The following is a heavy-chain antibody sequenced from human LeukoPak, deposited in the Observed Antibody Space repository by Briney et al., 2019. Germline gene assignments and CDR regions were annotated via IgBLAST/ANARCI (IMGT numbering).Heavy chain of an antibody. CDR3: ASGNWGDFWSGY. V-gene: IGHV4-61*02. CDR1: GASISSGSDY. CDR2: VHTSGNP. Sequence: SETLSLTCSVSGASISSGSDYWSWIRQPAGKALEWIGRVHTSGNPNYNPSLESRVSISIDRSKNQFSLELNSVTAADTAVYYCASGNWGDFWSGYWGQGTLVTVSS. D-gene: IGHD3-3*01. J-gene: IGHJ4*02.